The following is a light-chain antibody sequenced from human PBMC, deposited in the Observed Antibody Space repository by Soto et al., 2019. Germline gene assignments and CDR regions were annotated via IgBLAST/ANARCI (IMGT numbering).Light chain of an antibody. J-gene: IGKJ4*01. CDR1: QNVSRF. Sequence: EIVLTQSPATLSLSPGERATLSCRASQNVSRFLAWYQRRPGQAPRLLIYDASKRASDIPARFSGSGSGTDFTLTISSLDPEDSAVYYCQQRSNWPPLTFGGGTKVEIK. V-gene: IGKV3-11*01. CDR3: QQRSNWPPLT. CDR2: DAS.